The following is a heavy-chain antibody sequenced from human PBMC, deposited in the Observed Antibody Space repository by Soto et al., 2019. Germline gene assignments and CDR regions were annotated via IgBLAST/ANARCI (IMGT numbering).Heavy chain of an antibody. V-gene: IGHV1-69*13. Sequence: SVKVSCKASGGTFSSYAISWVRQAPGQGLELMGGIIPIFGTANYAQKFQGRVTITADESTSTAYMELSSLRSEDTAVYYCARAPVRDSSSWYRISSWFDPWGQGTLVTVSS. CDR1: GGTFSSYA. J-gene: IGHJ5*02. CDR3: ARAPVRDSSSWYRISSWFDP. CDR2: IIPIFGTA. D-gene: IGHD6-13*01.